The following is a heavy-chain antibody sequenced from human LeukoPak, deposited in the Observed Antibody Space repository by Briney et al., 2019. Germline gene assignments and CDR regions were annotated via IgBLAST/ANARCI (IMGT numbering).Heavy chain of an antibody. CDR1: GGSFTAYY. Sequence: PSETLSLTCAVNGGSFTAYYWSWLRQSPGKGLEWIGEINHSGTTNYNPSFKSRATISVRSSESQFSLSLTSVTAADTAVYYCARGRSWAFDIWGQGTMVTISS. V-gene: IGHV4-34*01. CDR3: ARGRSWAFDI. J-gene: IGHJ3*02. CDR2: INHSGTT.